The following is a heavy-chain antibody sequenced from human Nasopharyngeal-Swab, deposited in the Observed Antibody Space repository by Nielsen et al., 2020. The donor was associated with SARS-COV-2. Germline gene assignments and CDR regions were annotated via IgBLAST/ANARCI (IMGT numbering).Heavy chain of an antibody. CDR1: GFIFSNYW. Sequence: GESLKISCAASGFIFSNYWMSWVRQTPGKGLEWVANINEGGSEKYYVDSVKGRFTISRDNAKNSLYLQMNSLRAKDTAVYYCARRKDNFDYWGQGTLVTVSS. V-gene: IGHV3-7*03. D-gene: IGHD2-15*01. CDR2: INEGGSEK. CDR3: ARRKDNFDY. J-gene: IGHJ4*02.